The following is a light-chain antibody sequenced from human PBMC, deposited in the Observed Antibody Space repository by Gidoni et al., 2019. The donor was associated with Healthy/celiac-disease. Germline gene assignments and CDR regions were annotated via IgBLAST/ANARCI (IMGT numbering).Light chain of an antibody. J-gene: IGKJ1*01. CDR3: QQYGSSPQT. CDR2: GAS. V-gene: IGKV3-20*01. CDR1: QSVSSSY. Sequence: EMVLTQSPGTLSVSPGERATLSCRASQSVSSSYLAWYQQKPGQSPRLLIYGASSRATGIPDRFSGSGSGTDFTLTISRLEPDDFAVYYCQQYGSSPQTFGQGTKVEIK.